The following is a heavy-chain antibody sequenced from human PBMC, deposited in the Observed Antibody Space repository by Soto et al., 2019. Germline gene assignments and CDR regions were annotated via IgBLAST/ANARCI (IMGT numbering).Heavy chain of an antibody. Sequence: GGSLRLSCAASGFTFSSYAMSWVRQAPGKGLEWVSTFSVSTGNTYYADSVKGRFTISRDTSKNTLYLQMNSLRAEDTAEYYCAGSTSNWFDPWGQGTLVTVS. J-gene: IGHJ5*02. V-gene: IGHV3-23*01. CDR2: FSVSTGNT. CDR3: AGSTSNWFDP. CDR1: GFTFSSYA.